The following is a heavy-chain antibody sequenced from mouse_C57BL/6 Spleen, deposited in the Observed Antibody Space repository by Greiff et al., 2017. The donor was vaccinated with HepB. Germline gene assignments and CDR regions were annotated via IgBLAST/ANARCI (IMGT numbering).Heavy chain of an antibody. V-gene: IGHV3-6*01. CDR2: ISYDGSN. CDR3: ARDWD. CDR1: GYSITSGYY. D-gene: IGHD4-1*01. J-gene: IGHJ3*01. Sequence: EVQLQQSGPGLVKPSQSLSLTCSVTGYSITSGYYWNWIRQFPGNKLEWMGYISYDGSNNYNPSLKNRISITRDTSKNQFFLKLNSVTTEDTATYYCARDWDWGQGTLVTVSA.